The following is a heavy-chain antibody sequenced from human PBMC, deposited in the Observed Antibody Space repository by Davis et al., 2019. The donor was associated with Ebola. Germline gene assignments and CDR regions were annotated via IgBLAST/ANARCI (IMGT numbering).Heavy chain of an antibody. J-gene: IGHJ4*02. CDR2: INHSGST. CDR3: ARGDIVATSNFDY. CDR1: GGSISSGGYY. V-gene: IGHV4-39*07. D-gene: IGHD5-12*01. Sequence: SETLSLTCTVSGGSISSGGYYWSWIRQPPGKGLEWIGEINHSGSTNYNPSLKSRVTISVDTSKNQFSLQLNSVTPEDTAVYYCARGDIVATSNFDYWGQGTLVTVSS.